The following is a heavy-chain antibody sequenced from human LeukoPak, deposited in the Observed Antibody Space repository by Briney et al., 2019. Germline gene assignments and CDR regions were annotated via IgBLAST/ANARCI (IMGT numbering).Heavy chain of an antibody. CDR2: ISSHGSTI. V-gene: IGHV3-11*04. CDR1: GFTFSDYY. D-gene: IGHD3-10*01. CDR3: ARSEYLWFGELDP. Sequence: GGSLRLSCAASGFTFSDYYMTWIRQAPGKGLEWVSYISSHGSTIYYADSVKGRFTISRDNANNSLYLQMNSLRAEDTAVYYCARSEYLWFGELDPWGQGTLVTVSS. J-gene: IGHJ5*02.